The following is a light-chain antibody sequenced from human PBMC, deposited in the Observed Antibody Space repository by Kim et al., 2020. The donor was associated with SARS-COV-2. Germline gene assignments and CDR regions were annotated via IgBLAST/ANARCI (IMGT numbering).Light chain of an antibody. CDR2: TTD. V-gene: IGLV1-44*01. Sequence: GQRVTISCSGSSSNIGSSTVSWYRDLPGTAPKLVIYTTDQRPSGVPDRFSGSKSGTSASLAISGLQSEDEADYYCASWDDSLNGYVFGTGTKVTVL. J-gene: IGLJ1*01. CDR3: ASWDDSLNGYV. CDR1: SSNIGSST.